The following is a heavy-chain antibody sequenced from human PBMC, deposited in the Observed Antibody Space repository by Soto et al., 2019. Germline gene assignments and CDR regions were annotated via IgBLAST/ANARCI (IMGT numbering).Heavy chain of an antibody. V-gene: IGHV1-58*02. D-gene: IGHD3-3*01. J-gene: IGHJ4*02. CDR3: AADPYYDFWSGYYH. Sequence: SAKVSCKASGFTFTSSAMQWVRQARGQRLEWIGWIVVGSGNTNYAQKFQERVTITRDMSTSTAYMELSSLRSEDTAVYYCAADPYYDFWSGYYHWGQGTLVTVSS. CDR1: GFTFTSSA. CDR2: IVVGSGNT.